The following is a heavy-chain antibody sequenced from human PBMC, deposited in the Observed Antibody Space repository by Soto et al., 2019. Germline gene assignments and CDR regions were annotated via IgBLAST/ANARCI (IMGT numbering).Heavy chain of an antibody. CDR1: GGSISSSNNY. J-gene: IGHJ4*02. CDR2: IYFSGST. D-gene: IGHD3-10*01. Sequence: SETLSHTCTVSGGSISSSNNYWGWIRQPPGKGLEWIGSIYFSGSTYYTPSLKRRVTIPAATSNNHFPLTLGSVTAADTAVYYCTRRGSEPPYYAYWGQRTSDTGSS. CDR3: TRRGSEPPYYAY. V-gene: IGHV4-39*01.